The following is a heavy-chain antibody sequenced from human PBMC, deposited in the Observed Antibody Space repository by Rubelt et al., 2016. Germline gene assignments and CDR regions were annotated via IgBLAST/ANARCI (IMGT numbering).Heavy chain of an antibody. CDR3: AKGPRGLWYFDL. J-gene: IGHJ2*01. Sequence: ASGFVFSSYAMSWVRQAPGKGLEWVSGTSGDGKNKYYADSVRGRFTISRDNSKNTLDLHMDSLRAEDTALYYCAKGPRGLWYFDLWGRGTLVTVSS. V-gene: IGHV3-23*01. CDR1: GFVFSSYA. CDR2: TSGDGKNK.